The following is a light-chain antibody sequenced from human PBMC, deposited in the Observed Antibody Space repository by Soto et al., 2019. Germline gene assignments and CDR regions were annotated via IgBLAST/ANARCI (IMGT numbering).Light chain of an antibody. CDR1: SSDVGAYNF. V-gene: IGLV2-14*03. CDR3: SAYTVSRTYV. Sequence: QSVLTQPASVSGPPGQSITISCTGTSSDVGAYNFVSWHQQHPGKAPKLMIYNVYDRPSGISYRFSGSKSGNTASLTISGLQGEDEADYHCSAYTVSRTYVFGTGTKVTVL. CDR2: NVY. J-gene: IGLJ1*01.